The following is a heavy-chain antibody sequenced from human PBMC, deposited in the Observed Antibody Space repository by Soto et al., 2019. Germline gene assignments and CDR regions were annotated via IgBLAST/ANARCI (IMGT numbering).Heavy chain of an antibody. J-gene: IGHJ5*02. CDR2: IHYSGST. CDR1: GGSISSGGYY. CDR3: ARLPEYCSGGSCYHNWFDP. V-gene: IGHV4-61*08. D-gene: IGHD2-15*01. Sequence: PSETLSLTCTVSGGSISSGGYYWNWIRQYPGKGLEWIGYIHYSGSTNYNPSLKSRVTISVDTSKNQFSLKLSSVTAADTAVYYCARLPEYCSGGSCYHNWFDPWGQGTLVTVSS.